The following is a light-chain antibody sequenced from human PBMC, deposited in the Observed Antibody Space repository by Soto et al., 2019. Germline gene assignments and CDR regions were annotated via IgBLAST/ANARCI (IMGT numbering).Light chain of an antibody. CDR2: DAS. V-gene: IGKV3-11*01. CDR1: QSVGID. J-gene: IGKJ4*01. Sequence: EIVMTQSPATLSLSPGERATLSCRASQSVGIDLAWYQQKPGQAPRLLIYDASSRATGIPARFSGSGSGTDFTLTISSLEPEDFAVYYCQQRINWRRLTFGGGTKVDIK. CDR3: QQRINWRRLT.